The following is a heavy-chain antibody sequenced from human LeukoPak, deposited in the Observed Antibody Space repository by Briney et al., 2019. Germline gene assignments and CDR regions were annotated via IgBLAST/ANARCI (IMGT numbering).Heavy chain of an antibody. D-gene: IGHD4-17*01. CDR1: GYTFTGYY. CDR2: VYPNSGGP. CDR3: ARKGETFGDYDF. V-gene: IGHV1-2*02. Sequence: GASVKVSCKASGYTFTGYYIHWVRQAPGQGLEWMGWVYPNSGGPNYAQKFQGSVTMTRDTSISTAYMELSRLRSDDTAVYYCARKGETFGDYDFWGQGTLVTVSS. J-gene: IGHJ4*02.